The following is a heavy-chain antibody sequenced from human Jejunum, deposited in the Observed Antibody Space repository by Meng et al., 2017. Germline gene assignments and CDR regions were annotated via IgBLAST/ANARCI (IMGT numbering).Heavy chain of an antibody. V-gene: IGHV4-34*01. CDR3: VRGRSGACSLFDL. D-gene: IGHD2-15*01. J-gene: IGHJ5*02. Sequence: QVHLQTWGAGLLQSWETLSLSCAVYGGYMTGYYCSWIRQAAEKRLGYICDIHFSGTTNYMQSLRSRLTLSVDTSNNHFSLKLNSVTAADTATYYCVRGRSGACSLFDLWGPGTLVTVSS. CDR1: GGYMTGYY. CDR2: IHFSGTT.